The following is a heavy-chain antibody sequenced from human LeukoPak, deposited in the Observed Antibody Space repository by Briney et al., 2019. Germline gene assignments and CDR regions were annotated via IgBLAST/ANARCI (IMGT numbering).Heavy chain of an antibody. CDR2: VHTSGST. CDR3: ARDPPAIVGGDAFDI. Sequence: PSETLSLTCDVSGGSIRTYYWSWIRQSAGKGLEWIGRVHTSGSTTYNPSLTSRLTLSQDTSKNQVYLRLTSVTAADTAVYYCARDPPAIVGGDAFDIWGQGTMVTVSS. V-gene: IGHV4-4*07. CDR1: GGSIRTYY. J-gene: IGHJ3*02. D-gene: IGHD2-15*01.